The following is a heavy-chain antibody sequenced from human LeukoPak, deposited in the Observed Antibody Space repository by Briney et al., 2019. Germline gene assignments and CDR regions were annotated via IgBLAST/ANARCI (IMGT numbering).Heavy chain of an antibody. V-gene: IGHV3-20*04. D-gene: IGHD3-22*01. CDR1: AFTFSDHY. CDR2: INWNGGST. Sequence: TGGSLRLSCAASAFTFSDHYMSWIRQAPGKGLEWVSGINWNGGSTGYADSVKGRFTISRDNAKNSLYLQMNSLRAEDTALYYCARDVGDYYDSSGYYPDALDIWGQGTMVTVSS. CDR3: ARDVGDYYDSSGYYPDALDI. J-gene: IGHJ3*02.